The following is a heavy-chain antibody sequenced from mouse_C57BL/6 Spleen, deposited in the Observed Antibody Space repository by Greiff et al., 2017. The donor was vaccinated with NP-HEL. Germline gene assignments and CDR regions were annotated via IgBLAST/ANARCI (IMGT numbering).Heavy chain of an antibody. CDR3: ARRDYDAGDY. CDR2: ISSGSSTI. Sequence: EVKLVESGGGLVKPGGSLKLSCAASGFTFSDYGMHWVRQAPEKGLEWVAYISSGSSTIYYADTVKGRFTISRDNAKNTLFLQMTSLRSEDTAMYYCARRDYDAGDYWGQGTTLTVSS. CDR1: GFTFSDYG. J-gene: IGHJ2*01. D-gene: IGHD2-4*01. V-gene: IGHV5-17*01.